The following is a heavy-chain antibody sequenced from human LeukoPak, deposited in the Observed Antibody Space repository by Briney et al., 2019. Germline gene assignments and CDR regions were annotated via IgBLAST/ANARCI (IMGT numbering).Heavy chain of an antibody. CDR3: ARVGGRFLEWLLIN. V-gene: IGHV4-38-2*01. CDR1: GYSISSGYY. CDR2: IYHSGST. Sequence: SETLSLTCAVSGYSISSGYYWGWIRQPPGKGPEWIGSIYHSGSTYYNPSLKSRVTISVDTSKNQFSLKLSSVTAADTAVYYCARVGGRFLEWLLINWGQGALVTVSS. J-gene: IGHJ4*02. D-gene: IGHD3-3*01.